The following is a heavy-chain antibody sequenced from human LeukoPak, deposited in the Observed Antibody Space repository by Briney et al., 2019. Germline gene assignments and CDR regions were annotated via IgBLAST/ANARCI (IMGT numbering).Heavy chain of an antibody. V-gene: IGHV4-59*08. CDR1: GGSISSYY. CDR3: ATNEWSGYYFEY. CDR2: IYYSGST. D-gene: IGHD3-3*01. J-gene: IGHJ4*02. Sequence: SETLSLTCTVSGGSISSYYWSWFRQPPGKGLEWIGYIYYSGSTNYHPSLKSRVTISVDSSKNQFSLKLSSVTAADTAMYYCATNEWSGYYFEYWGQGTLVPVSS.